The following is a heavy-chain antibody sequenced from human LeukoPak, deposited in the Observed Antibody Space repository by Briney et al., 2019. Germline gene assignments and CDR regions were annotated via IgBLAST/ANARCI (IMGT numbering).Heavy chain of an antibody. CDR1: GFTVSSNY. J-gene: IGHJ5*02. V-gene: IGHV3-53*01. CDR2: IYIGGST. CDR3: ARDLATIFGKTYYAP. D-gene: IGHD3-3*01. Sequence: GGSLRLSCAASGFTVSSNYMSWVRQAPGKGLEWVSVIYIGGSTYYADSVKGRFTISRDNAKNTLYLQMISLRAEDTAVYYCARDLATIFGKTYYAPWGQGPLVPVPS.